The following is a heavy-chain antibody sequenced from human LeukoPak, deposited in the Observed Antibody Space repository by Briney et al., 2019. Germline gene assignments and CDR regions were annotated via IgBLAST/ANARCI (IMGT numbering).Heavy chain of an antibody. D-gene: IGHD2-21*02. Sequence: GGSLRLSCAASGFTFSSYGMHWVRQAPGKGLEWVAVISYDGSNKYYADSVKGRFTISRDNSKNTLYLQMNSLRAEDTAVYYCAKVTAQSPYYGMDVWGQGTTVTVSS. V-gene: IGHV3-30*18. CDR2: ISYDGSNK. J-gene: IGHJ6*02. CDR1: GFTFSSYG. CDR3: AKVTAQSPYYGMDV.